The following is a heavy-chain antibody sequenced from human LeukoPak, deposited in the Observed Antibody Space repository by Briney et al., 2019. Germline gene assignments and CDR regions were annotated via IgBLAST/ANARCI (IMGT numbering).Heavy chain of an antibody. CDR2: IFYSGST. D-gene: IGHD3-3*01. V-gene: IGHV4-39*01. CDR3: ARLSYDFWSGPKPANYYFDF. J-gene: IGHJ4*02. CDR1: GGSISSTSYY. Sequence: SETLSLTCTVSGGSISSTSYYWGWIRQPPGKGLEWIGSIFYSGSTYYNPSLKIRVTISVDTFKSQFSLKLSSVTAADTAVYYCARLSYDFWSGPKPANYYFDFWSQGTLVTVSS.